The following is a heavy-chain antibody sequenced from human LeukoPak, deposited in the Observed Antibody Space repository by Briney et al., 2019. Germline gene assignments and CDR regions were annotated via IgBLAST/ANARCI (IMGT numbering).Heavy chain of an antibody. D-gene: IGHD3-10*01. V-gene: IGHV4-38-2*02. J-gene: IGHJ6*03. CDR3: ARRFGRKFGERFYYYHYMDV. Sequence: SETLSLTCTVSGYFISSGYYWGWIRQPPGKGLQLIGSIHHSGSTYYNPSLKSRVTISVDTSKNQLSLKLSSVTAADTAVYYCARRFGRKFGERFYYYHYMDVWGKGTTVTISS. CDR2: IHHSGST. CDR1: GYFISSGYY.